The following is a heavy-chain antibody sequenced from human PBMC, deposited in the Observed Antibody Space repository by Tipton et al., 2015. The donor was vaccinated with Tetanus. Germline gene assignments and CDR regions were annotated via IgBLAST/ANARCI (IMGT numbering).Heavy chain of an antibody. V-gene: IGHV3-43*01. CDR3: AKDRHGSYHAFDI. J-gene: IGHJ3*02. Sequence: QLVQSGGVVVQPGGSLRLSCAASGFTFDDYTMHWVRQAPGKGLEWVSLISWDVGSTYYTDSVKGRFTISRDNSKNSLYLQMNSLRTEDTALYYCAKDRHGSYHAFDIWGQGTMVAVSS. CDR2: ISWDVGST. CDR1: GFTFDDYT. D-gene: IGHD1-26*01.